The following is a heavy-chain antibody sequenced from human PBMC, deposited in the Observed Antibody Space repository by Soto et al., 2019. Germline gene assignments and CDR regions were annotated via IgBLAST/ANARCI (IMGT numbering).Heavy chain of an antibody. CDR2: ISYDGSNK. D-gene: IGHD4-4*01. CDR3: AKGSSSNPWYFDY. V-gene: IGHV3-30*18. CDR1: GFTFSSYG. J-gene: IGHJ4*02. Sequence: GGSLRLSCAASGFTFSSYGMHWVRQAPGKGLEWVAVISYDGSNKYYADSVKGRFTISRDNSKNTLYLQMNSLRAEDTAVYYCAKGSSSNPWYFDYWGQGTLVTVSS.